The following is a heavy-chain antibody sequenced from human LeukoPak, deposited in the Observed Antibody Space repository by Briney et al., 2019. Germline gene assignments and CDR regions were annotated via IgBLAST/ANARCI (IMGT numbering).Heavy chain of an antibody. CDR1: EFTFSSYV. D-gene: IGHD4-17*01. CDR3: AKGPTVTKFNAFDI. CDR2: ISGSGDST. V-gene: IGHV3-23*01. Sequence: PGGSLRLSCAASEFTFSSYVMSWVRQAPGKGLEWVSAISGSGDSTDYADSVKGRFTISRDNSKNTLYLQMNSLRADDTAVYYCAKGPTVTKFNAFDIWGQGTMVTVSS. J-gene: IGHJ3*02.